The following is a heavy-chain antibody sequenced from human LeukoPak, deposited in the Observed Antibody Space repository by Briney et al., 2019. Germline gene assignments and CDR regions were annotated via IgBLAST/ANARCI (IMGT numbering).Heavy chain of an antibody. Sequence: PSETLSLTCTVSGGSISSSSYNWGWIRQPPGKGLEWIGSIYYSGSTSYNPSLKSRVTMSVDTSKNQFCLKLSSVTAADTAVYYCARRLGSSVLIDFWGQEPWSPSPQ. V-gene: IGHV4-39*01. CDR2: IYYSGST. CDR1: GGSISSSSYN. J-gene: IGHJ5*01. D-gene: IGHD2-2*01. CDR3: ARRLGSSVLIDF.